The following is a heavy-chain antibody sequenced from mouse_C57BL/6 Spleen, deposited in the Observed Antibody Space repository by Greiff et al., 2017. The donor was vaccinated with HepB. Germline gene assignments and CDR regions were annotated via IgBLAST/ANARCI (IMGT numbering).Heavy chain of an antibody. CDR1: GFSLTSYA. D-gene: IGHD1-1*01. J-gene: IGHJ1*03. CDR3: ARTIYYYGKDWYFDV. CDR2: IWTGGGT. V-gene: IGHV2-9-1*01. Sequence: VKVVESGPGLVAPSQSLSITCTVSGFSLTSYAISWVRQPPGKGLEWLGVIWTGGGTNYNSALKSRLSISKDNSKSQVFLKMNSLQTDDTARYYCARTIYYYGKDWYFDVWGTGTTVTVSS.